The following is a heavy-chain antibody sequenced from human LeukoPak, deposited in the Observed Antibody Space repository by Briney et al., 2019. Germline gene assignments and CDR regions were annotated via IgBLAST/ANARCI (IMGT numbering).Heavy chain of an antibody. J-gene: IGHJ6*03. CDR1: GGTFSNYA. V-gene: IGHV1-69*06. CDR3: ASTGDGYNLRPNHYYMDV. Sequence: SVKVSCKASGGTFSNYAISWVRQAPGQGLEWMGGIIPIFGTANYAQKFRGRVTITADKSTRTAYMELSSLRSADTAVYYCASTGDGYNLRPNHYYMDVWSKGTTVTISS. CDR2: IIPIFGTA. D-gene: IGHD5-24*01.